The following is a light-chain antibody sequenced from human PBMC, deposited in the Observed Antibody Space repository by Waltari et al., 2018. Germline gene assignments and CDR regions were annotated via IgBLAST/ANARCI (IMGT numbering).Light chain of an antibody. Sequence: IVMTQSPDSLTVSLGERATINCKSSESVLYNSNNKNYLALYQQKPGQPPKLLIYWASTRESGVPDRFSGSGSGTDFTLTISSLQAEDVAVYYCQQYYSTPQTFGQGTKVEIK. CDR1: ESVLYNSNNKNY. CDR3: QQYYSTPQT. J-gene: IGKJ1*01. CDR2: WAS. V-gene: IGKV4-1*01.